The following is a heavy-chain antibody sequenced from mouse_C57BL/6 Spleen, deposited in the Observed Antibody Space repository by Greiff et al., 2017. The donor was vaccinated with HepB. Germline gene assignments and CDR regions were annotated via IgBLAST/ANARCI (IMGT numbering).Heavy chain of an antibody. CDR1: GYTFTSYW. V-gene: IGHV1-64*01. D-gene: IGHD1-1*01. CDR2: IHPNSGST. Sequence: QVQLQQSGAELVKPGASVKLSCKASGYTFTSYWMHWVKQRPGQGLEWIGMIHPNSGSTNYNEKFKSKATLTVDKSSSTAYMQLSSLTSEDSAVYYCARRYYGSSYGYWGQGTTLTVSS. J-gene: IGHJ2*01. CDR3: ARRYYGSSYGY.